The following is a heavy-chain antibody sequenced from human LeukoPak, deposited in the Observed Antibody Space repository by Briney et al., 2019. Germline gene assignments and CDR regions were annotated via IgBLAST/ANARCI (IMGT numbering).Heavy chain of an antibody. CDR3: ARHLVVGSWVDY. CDR1: GYSFTTYW. J-gene: IGHJ4*02. Sequence: GESLKISWKGSGYSFTTYWIGWVRQMPGKGLEWIGIIYPGDSDTTYSPSFQGQVIMSVDKSISTAYLQWSSLKASDTAMYYCARHLVVGSWVDYWGQGTLVTVSS. D-gene: IGHD6-13*01. CDR2: IYPGDSDT. V-gene: IGHV5-51*01.